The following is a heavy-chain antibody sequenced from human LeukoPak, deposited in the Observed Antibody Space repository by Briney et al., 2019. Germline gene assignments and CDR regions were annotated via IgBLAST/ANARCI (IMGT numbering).Heavy chain of an antibody. Sequence: GESLRLSCAVSGIPFKKYGMHWVRQAPGKGLEGVATIWHDGSPTMYADSAKGRFTISRDDSKNMLYLQMNSLRAEDTAEYYCVTHYKWDLLVHAFDFWGQGTRVTVSS. J-gene: IGHJ3*01. CDR3: VTHYKWDLLVHAFDF. CDR2: IWHDGSPT. D-gene: IGHD1-26*01. V-gene: IGHV3-33*01. CDR1: GIPFKKYG.